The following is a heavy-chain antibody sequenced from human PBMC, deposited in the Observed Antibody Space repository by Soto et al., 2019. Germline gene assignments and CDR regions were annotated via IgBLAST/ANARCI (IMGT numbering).Heavy chain of an antibody. CDR2: INPNSGGT. Sequence: ASVKVSCKASGYSLSGYYLHWVRQAPGQGPEWMGWINPNSGGTKYVQKFQGRVTMTRDTSISTVYLELSRLRSDDTAAYYCARGWGIAAPGPNWFDPWGQGTLVTVSS. CDR3: ARGWGIAAPGPNWFDP. D-gene: IGHD6-13*01. CDR1: GYSLSGYY. J-gene: IGHJ5*02. V-gene: IGHV1-2*02.